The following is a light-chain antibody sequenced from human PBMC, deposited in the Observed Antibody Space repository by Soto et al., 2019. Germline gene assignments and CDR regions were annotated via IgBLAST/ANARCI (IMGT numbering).Light chain of an antibody. CDR2: AAS. CDR3: QQSYSTPLT. V-gene: IGKV1-39*01. J-gene: IGKJ4*01. CDR1: QSISSH. Sequence: DIQMTQSPSSLSASVGDRVTITCRASQSISSHLNWYQQKPGKAPKFLIYAASSLQSGVTSRFSGSGSGTDFTLTISSLQPEDFATDYCQQSYSTPLTFGGGTRVEIK.